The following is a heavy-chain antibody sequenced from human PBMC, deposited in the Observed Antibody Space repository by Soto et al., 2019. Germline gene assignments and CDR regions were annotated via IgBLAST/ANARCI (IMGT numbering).Heavy chain of an antibody. Sequence: PSETLSLTCTVSGGSISSSSYYWGWIRQPPGKGLEWIGSIYYSGSTYYNPSLKSRVTISVDTSKNQFSLKLSSVTAADTAVYYCSYGPRYYYYGMDVWGQGNPGHRLL. J-gene: IGHJ6*02. V-gene: IGHV4-39*01. CDR2: IYYSGST. CDR3: SYGPRYYYYGMDV. D-gene: IGHD5-18*01. CDR1: GGSISSSSYY.